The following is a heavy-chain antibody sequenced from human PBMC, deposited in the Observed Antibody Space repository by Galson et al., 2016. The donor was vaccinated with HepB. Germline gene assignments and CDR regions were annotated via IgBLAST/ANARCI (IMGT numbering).Heavy chain of an antibody. Sequence: SLRLSCAASGFTVSSNYMSWVRQAPGKVPELVSIIYGDGSTYPADSVKGRFTISRDNSKNTVYLQMNSLRAEDTAVYYCARGGAVSGLDYWGQGTLVTVSS. V-gene: IGHV3-53*01. D-gene: IGHD6-19*01. CDR1: GFTVSSNY. CDR2: IYGDGST. CDR3: ARGGAVSGLDY. J-gene: IGHJ4*02.